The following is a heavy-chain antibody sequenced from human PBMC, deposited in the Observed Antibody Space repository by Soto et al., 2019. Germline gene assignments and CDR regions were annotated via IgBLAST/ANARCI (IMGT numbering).Heavy chain of an antibody. CDR3: ARSLFMVAPDNEPFDY. D-gene: IGHD5-12*01. J-gene: IGHJ4*02. CDR1: VFPFSIYS. Sequence: GSLIISCAASVFPFSIYSMSWVRQTPEKGLEWVAGISGGGNDRYYADFVQGRFTFSRDNSRNILYLQMNSLRAEDTAMYYCARSLFMVAPDNEPFDYWGQGTLVTVSS. CDR2: ISGGGNDR. V-gene: IGHV3-23*01.